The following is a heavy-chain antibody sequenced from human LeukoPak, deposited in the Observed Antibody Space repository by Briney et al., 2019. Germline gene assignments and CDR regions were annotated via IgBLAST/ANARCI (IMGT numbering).Heavy chain of an antibody. J-gene: IGHJ3*02. CDR1: GGSMNNYY. Sequence: SETLSLTCTVSGGSMNNYYWSWIRQPPGKGLEWIGEINHSGRTNYNPSLKSRVTISVDTSKNQFSLKLSSVAAADTAVYYCARGRDDSSGYYDAFDIWGQGTKVTVSS. V-gene: IGHV4-34*01. CDR2: INHSGRT. CDR3: ARGRDDSSGYYDAFDI. D-gene: IGHD3-22*01.